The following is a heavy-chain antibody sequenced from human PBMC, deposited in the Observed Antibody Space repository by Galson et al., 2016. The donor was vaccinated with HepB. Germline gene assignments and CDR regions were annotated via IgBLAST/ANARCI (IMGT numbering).Heavy chain of an antibody. CDR1: GYTFNTYN. CDR2: IKPSGGNT. Sequence: SVKVSCKASGYTFNTYNMHWVRQAPGQGLEWMGIIKPSGGNTIYAQKFQDRITMTRDTSTSTVYMELTSLRSEDTAVYYCARELDHSFYFDYWGQGTRVTVSS. D-gene: IGHD1-14*01. V-gene: IGHV1-46*02. CDR3: ARELDHSFYFDY. J-gene: IGHJ4*02.